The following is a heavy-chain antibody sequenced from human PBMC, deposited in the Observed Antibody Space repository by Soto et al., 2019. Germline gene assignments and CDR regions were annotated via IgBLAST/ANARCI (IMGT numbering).Heavy chain of an antibody. CDR1: GYTFTSYG. V-gene: IGHV1-18*01. CDR2: ISAYNGNT. D-gene: IGHD3-3*01. CDR3: ARAPHTIFGVVIGVGYAFDI. Sequence: ASVKVSCKASGYTFTSYGISWVRQAPGQGLEWMGWISAYNGNTNYAQKLQGRVTMTTDTSTSTAYMELRSLRSDDTAVYYCARAPHTIFGVVIGVGYAFDIWGQGTMVTVSS. J-gene: IGHJ3*02.